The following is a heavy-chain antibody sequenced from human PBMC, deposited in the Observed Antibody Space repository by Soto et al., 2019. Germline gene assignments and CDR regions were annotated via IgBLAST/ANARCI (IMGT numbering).Heavy chain of an antibody. V-gene: IGHV3-23*01. J-gene: IGHJ4*02. CDR2: ISGNGGST. CDR3: AKRPASIITFDY. CDR1: GFTFSNYA. Sequence: EVQLLDSGGGLVQPGGSLRLSCAASGFTFSNYAMSWVRQAPGKGLEWVSTISGNGGSTYYADSVKGRFTISRDNSKNTLFLQITSLRDDDSAVYYCAKRPASIITFDYWGQGTPVTVSS. D-gene: IGHD2-2*01.